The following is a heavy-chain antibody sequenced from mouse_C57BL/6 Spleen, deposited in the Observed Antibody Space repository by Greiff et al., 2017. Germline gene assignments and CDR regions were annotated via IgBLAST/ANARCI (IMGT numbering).Heavy chain of an antibody. CDR2: IFPGSGST. D-gene: IGHD1-1*01. Sequence: VQLQESGPELVKPGASVKISCKASGYTFTDYYINWVKQRPGQGLEWIGWIFPGSGSTYYNEKFKGKATLTVDKSSSTAYMLLSSLTSEDSAVYFCARSHYGSKAWFAYWGQGTLVTVSA. CDR3: ARSHYGSKAWFAY. CDR1: GYTFTDYY. V-gene: IGHV1-75*01. J-gene: IGHJ3*01.